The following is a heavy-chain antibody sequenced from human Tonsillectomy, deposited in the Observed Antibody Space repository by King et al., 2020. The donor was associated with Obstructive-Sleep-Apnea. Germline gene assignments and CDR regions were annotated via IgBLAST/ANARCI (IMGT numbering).Heavy chain of an antibody. D-gene: IGHD3-10*01. CDR1: GYTFIGYY. Sequence: QLVQSGAEVKKPGASVKVSCKTSGYTFIGYYMHWVRQAPGQGLEWMGWINPKSGGTNYAQQFQGRVTMTRDTSIRTAYMELSRCRSDDTAVYYCARDKSDYSGSGSYYNDGFLAFDIWGQGTMVTVSS. V-gene: IGHV1-2*02. CDR3: ARDKSDYSGSGSYYNDGFLAFDI. CDR2: INPKSGGT. J-gene: IGHJ3*02.